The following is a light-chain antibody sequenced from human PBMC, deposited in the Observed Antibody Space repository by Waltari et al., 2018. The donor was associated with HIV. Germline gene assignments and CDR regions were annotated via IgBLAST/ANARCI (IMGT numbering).Light chain of an antibody. V-gene: IGLV5-45*01. J-gene: IGLJ2*01. CDR2: YKSDSDK. Sequence: QAVLTQPASLSASPGASASLTCTLRSDIAVALYRLYDYQKTPGSPPQYLLRYKSDSDKQQGSGVPSRFSGSKDASANAGILLISGLQSGDEADYYCVIWHNSAWVFGGGTKLTVL. CDR1: SDIAVALYR. CDR3: VIWHNSAWV.